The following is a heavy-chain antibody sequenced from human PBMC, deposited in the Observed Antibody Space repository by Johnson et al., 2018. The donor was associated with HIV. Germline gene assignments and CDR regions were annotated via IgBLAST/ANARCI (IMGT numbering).Heavy chain of an antibody. D-gene: IGHD6-6*01. Sequence: EVQLVESGGGFVKPGGSLRLSCEASGFSFSDYYMSWIRQAPGKGLEWVSIVYSGGNTYYTDSVKGRFTISRDNSKNTLYLQMNSLRVEDTAVYYCARDLPWSSSSFDAFDIWGQGTMVTVAS. V-gene: IGHV3-66*01. J-gene: IGHJ3*02. CDR3: ARDLPWSSSSFDAFDI. CDR1: GFSFSDYY. CDR2: VYSGGNT.